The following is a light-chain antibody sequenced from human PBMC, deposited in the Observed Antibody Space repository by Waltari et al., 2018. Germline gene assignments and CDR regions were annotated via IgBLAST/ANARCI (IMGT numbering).Light chain of an antibody. CDR2: DES. CDR3: QVWNSGGDHLSGV. V-gene: IGLV3-21*04. CDR1: KLGSKN. J-gene: IGLJ3*02. Sequence: SDVLPQPPPVSEAPGETARITCGGNKLGSKNANWNRQRPGQAPVLLIYDESDRPSGIPERFSGCKSGNTATLISSRVEAGDEADYYCQVWNSGGDHLSGVFGGGTKLTV.